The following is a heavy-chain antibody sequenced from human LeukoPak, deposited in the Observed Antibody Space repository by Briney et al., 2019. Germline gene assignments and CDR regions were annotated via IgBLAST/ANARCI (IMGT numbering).Heavy chain of an antibody. Sequence: SETLSLTCAVYGGSFSGYYWSWIRQPPGKGLEWIGEINHSGSTNYNPSFKSRVTISVDTSKNQFSLKLSSVTAADTAVYYCASGGYYDSSGYRPNEYWGQGTLVTVSS. CDR3: ASGGYYDSSGYRPNEY. CDR1: GGSFSGYY. V-gene: IGHV4-34*01. CDR2: INHSGST. D-gene: IGHD3-22*01. J-gene: IGHJ4*02.